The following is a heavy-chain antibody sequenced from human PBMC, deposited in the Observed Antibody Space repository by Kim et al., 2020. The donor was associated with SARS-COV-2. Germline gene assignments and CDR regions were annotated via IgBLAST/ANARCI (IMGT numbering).Heavy chain of an antibody. D-gene: IGHD1-26*01. Sequence: GGSLRLSCTASGFTFSNYAMDWVRQAPGKGLEWVSAILGSGGGTYYADSVKGRFTISRDNSKNTLYLQMNSLRAEDTAAYYCAKRWAWGQGTLFTLSS. CDR3: AKRWA. V-gene: IGHV3-23*01. CDR1: GFTFSNYA. CDR2: ILGSGGGT. J-gene: IGHJ5*02.